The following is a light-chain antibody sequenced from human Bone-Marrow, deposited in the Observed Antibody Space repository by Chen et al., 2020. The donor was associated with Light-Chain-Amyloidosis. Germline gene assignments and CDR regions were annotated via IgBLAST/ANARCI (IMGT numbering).Light chain of an antibody. CDR1: HIGSTS. V-gene: IGLV3-21*02. CDR2: DDS. Sequence: SYVLTQPSSVSVAPGQTATTAFGGNHIGSTSVHWYQQTPGQAPLLVVYDDSDRPSGIPERLSGDNSGNTATLTISRVEAGEEADYYCQVWDRSSDRPVFGGGTKLTVL. CDR3: QVWDRSSDRPV. J-gene: IGLJ3*02.